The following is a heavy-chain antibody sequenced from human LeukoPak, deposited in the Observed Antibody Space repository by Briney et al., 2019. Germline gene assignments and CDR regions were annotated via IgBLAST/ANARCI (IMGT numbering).Heavy chain of an antibody. J-gene: IGHJ4*02. CDR2: IYPGDSDT. Sequence: GAPLQISCKGSGSRFTSYWIGWVRQMPGKGLEWMGIIYPGDSDTGYSPSFQGQVTISADKSISTAYLQWSSLKASDTAMYYCARGLEIFDYWGQGTLVTVSS. V-gene: IGHV5-51*01. CDR1: GSRFTSYW. CDR3: ARGLEIFDY.